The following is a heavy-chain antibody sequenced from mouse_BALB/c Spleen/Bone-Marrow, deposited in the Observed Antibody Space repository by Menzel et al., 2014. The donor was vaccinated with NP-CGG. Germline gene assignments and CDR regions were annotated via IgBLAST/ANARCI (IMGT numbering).Heavy chain of an antibody. CDR3: ARYYYGYYFDY. Sequence: EVKLMESGAELVKPGASVKLSCTASGFNIKDTYMHWVKQRPEQGLEWIGRIDPANGNTKYDPKFQGKATITADTSSNTAYLQLSSLTSEDTAVYYCARYYYGYYFDYWCQGTTLTVSS. CDR1: GFNIKDTY. D-gene: IGHD1-2*01. V-gene: IGHV14-3*02. CDR2: IDPANGNT. J-gene: IGHJ2*01.